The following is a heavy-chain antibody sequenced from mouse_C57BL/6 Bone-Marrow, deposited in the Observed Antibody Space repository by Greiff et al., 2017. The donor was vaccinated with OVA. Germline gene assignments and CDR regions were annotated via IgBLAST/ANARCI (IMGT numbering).Heavy chain of an antibody. D-gene: IGHD2-4*01. CDR1: GFNINDDY. CDR2: IDPENGDI. Sequence: VQLQQSGAELVRPGASVKLSCTASGFNINDDYMHWVKQRPEQGLEWIGWIDPENGDIEYASKFQGKATITADTSSNTAYLQLSSLTSEDTAVYYCTTGGLPGSSFDYGGQGTTLTVSS. J-gene: IGHJ2*01. V-gene: IGHV14-4*01. CDR3: TTGGLPGSSFDY.